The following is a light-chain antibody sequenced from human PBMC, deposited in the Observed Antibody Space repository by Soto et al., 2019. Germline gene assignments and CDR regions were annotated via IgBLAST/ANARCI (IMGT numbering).Light chain of an antibody. J-gene: IGKJ4*01. Sequence: DIQLTQSPSFLSASVGDRVTITCRASQGISSYLAWYQQRPGKAPKLLIYDASTLQSGVPSRFSGSGSGTEITLAISSLQPEDFATYYCQRINSFPVTFGGGTKVDIK. CDR3: QRINSFPVT. V-gene: IGKV1-9*01. CDR2: DAS. CDR1: QGISSY.